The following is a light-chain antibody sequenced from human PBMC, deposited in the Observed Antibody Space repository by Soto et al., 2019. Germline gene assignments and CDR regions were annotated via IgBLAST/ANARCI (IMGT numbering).Light chain of an antibody. CDR2: KAS. CDR1: QSITTW. J-gene: IGKJ4*01. CDR3: QQYNTYPLT. Sequence: DIQMTQSPSTLSASVGERVTITCRASQSITTWLAWYQQKPGKAPKLLIYKASSLEGGVPSRFSGSGSATEFNITISSLQPDDFATYYGQQYNTYPLTFGGGTTVEIK. V-gene: IGKV1-5*03.